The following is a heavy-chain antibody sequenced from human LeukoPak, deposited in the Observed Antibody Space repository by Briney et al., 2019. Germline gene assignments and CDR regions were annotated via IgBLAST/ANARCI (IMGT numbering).Heavy chain of an antibody. J-gene: IGHJ4*02. V-gene: IGHV1-2*02. CDR2: INPNSGGT. CDR1: GYTFTGYY. D-gene: IGHD3-22*01. Sequence: ASLNVSCEASGYTFTGYYMHWVRQAPGQGLEWVGWINPNSGGTNYAQQFAGEVTLTRDTSISTAYMELSRLISDHPAVYYCARDTALDDSRGYYGVGGALFDYWRQGTLVTVSS. CDR3: ARDTALDDSRGYYGVGGALFDY.